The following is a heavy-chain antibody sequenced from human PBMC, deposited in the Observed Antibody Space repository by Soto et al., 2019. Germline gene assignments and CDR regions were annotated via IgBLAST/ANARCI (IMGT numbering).Heavy chain of an antibody. J-gene: IGHJ6*02. CDR3: ARTRSAWSDFHYYSLDV. Sequence: PGGSLRLSCAASGFNFNSYGMHWVRQGPGNGLEWVAFISYDSTKTYYADSVKGRFTTSRDNSNSALYVQMNSLTGEDTAVYYCARTRSAWSDFHYYSLDVWGQGTTVTVSS. V-gene: IGHV3-30*03. CDR2: ISYDSTKT. CDR1: GFNFNSYG. D-gene: IGHD1-26*01.